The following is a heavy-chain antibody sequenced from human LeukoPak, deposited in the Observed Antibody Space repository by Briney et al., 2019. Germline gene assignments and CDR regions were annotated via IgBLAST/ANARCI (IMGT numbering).Heavy chain of an antibody. Sequence: GASVKVSCKASGGTFSSYAISWVRQAPGQGLEWMGGIIPIFGTANYAQKFQGRVTITADESTSTAYMELSSLRSDDTAVYYCARAHGAVAGTGAFDIWGQGTMVTVSS. CDR1: GGTFSSYA. V-gene: IGHV1-69*13. CDR2: IIPIFGTA. D-gene: IGHD6-19*01. J-gene: IGHJ3*02. CDR3: ARAHGAVAGTGAFDI.